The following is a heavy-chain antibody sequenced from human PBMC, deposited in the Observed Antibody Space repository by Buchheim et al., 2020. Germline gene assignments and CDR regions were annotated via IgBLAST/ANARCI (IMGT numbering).Heavy chain of an antibody. CDR3: ARGGRVFDP. CDR1: GFTFSSYW. J-gene: IGHJ5*02. V-gene: IGHV3-7*01. Sequence: EVQLVESGGGLVQPGGSLRLSCAASGFTFSSYWMRWVRQAPGKGLEWVANIREDGSEKYYVDSVKGRFSISRDNAKNSLYLQMNSLGGEYTAVYYCARGGRVFDPWGQGTL. CDR2: IREDGSEK.